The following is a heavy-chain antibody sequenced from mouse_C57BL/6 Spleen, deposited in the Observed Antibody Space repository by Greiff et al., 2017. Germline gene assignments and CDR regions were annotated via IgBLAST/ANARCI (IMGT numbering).Heavy chain of an antibody. D-gene: IGHD3-2*02. CDR1: GYTFTSYW. V-gene: IGHV1-69*01. CDR3: ARDSSGYVGWFAY. J-gene: IGHJ3*01. CDR2: IDPSDSYT. Sequence: QVQLQQPGAELVMPGASVKLSCKASGYTFTSYWMHWVKQRPGQGLEWIGEIDPSDSYTNYNQKFKGKSTLTVDKSSSTAYMQLRSLTSEDSAVYYCARDSSGYVGWFAYWGQGTLVTVSA.